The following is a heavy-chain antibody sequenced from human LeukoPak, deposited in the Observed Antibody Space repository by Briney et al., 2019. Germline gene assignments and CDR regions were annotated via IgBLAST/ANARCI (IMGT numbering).Heavy chain of an antibody. CDR3: AGEEDLRELRGGREFFQY. J-gene: IGHJ1*01. CDR2: ISSSGSGGHT. V-gene: IGHV3-23*01. D-gene: IGHD3-10*01. CDR1: GFTFSSHD. Sequence: GGSLRLSCAASGFTFSSHDMTWVRQAPGKGLGWVSGISSSGSGGHTYYGDSVKGRFTISRDNSKNTVYLQMNSLRVEDTAEYYCAGEEDLRELRGGREFFQYWGQGTLVTVSS.